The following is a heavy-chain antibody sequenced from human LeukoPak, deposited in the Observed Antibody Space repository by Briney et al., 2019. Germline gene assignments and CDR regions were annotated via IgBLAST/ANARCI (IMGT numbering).Heavy chain of an antibody. CDR3: ARESGFCSSTSCYRPEDY. J-gene: IGHJ4*02. CDR2: INTDGSST. Sequence: GGSLRLSCAASEFTFSSYWMHWVRQGPGKGLVWVSRINTDGSSTRYADSVKGRFTISRDNAKNTLYLQMNSLRAEDTAVYYCARESGFCSSTSCYRPEDYWGQGTLVTASS. D-gene: IGHD2-2*01. CDR1: EFTFSSYW. V-gene: IGHV3-74*01.